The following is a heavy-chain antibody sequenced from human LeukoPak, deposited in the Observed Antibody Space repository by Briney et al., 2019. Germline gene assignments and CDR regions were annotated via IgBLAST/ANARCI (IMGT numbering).Heavy chain of an antibody. CDR1: GGSLYSGGNY. J-gene: IGHJ5*02. CDR2: IYYSGSA. D-gene: IGHD2-15*01. V-gene: IGHV4-61*08. Sequence: SETLSLTCTVSGGSLYSGGNYWSWIRQPPRKGLGWIAYIYYSGSAHYNPSLKSRVTISIDTSKNQCSLKLSSVTAGDTAVYYCARDSSCSGGTCYDTWGQGTLVTVSS. CDR3: ARDSSCSGGTCYDT.